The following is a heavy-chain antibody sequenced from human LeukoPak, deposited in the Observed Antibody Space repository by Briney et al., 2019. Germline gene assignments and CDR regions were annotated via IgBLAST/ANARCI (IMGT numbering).Heavy chain of an antibody. V-gene: IGHV3-66*01. CDR1: GITVTSNY. D-gene: IGHD3-16*01. CDR3: ATVRSWGFDP. CDR2: IYSGGST. J-gene: IGHJ5*02. Sequence: GGSLRLSCAASGITVTSNYMSWVRQAPGKGLEWVSIIYSGGSTYYADSVKGRFTISRDNSKNTLYLQMNSLRAEDAAVYYCATVRSWGFDPWGQGTLVTVSS.